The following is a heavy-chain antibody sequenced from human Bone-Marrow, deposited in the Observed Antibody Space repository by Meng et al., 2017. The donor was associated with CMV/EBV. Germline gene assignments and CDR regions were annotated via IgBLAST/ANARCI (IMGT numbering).Heavy chain of an antibody. Sequence: GESLKISCAASGFTFSSYWMSWVRQAPGKGLEWVANIKQDGSEKYYVDSVKGRFTISRDNAKNSLYLQMNSQRAEDTAVYYCARASSSSYYGMDVWGQGTTVTVSS. CDR1: GFTFSSYW. D-gene: IGHD6-13*01. V-gene: IGHV3-7*01. CDR3: ARASSSSYYGMDV. J-gene: IGHJ6*02. CDR2: IKQDGSEK.